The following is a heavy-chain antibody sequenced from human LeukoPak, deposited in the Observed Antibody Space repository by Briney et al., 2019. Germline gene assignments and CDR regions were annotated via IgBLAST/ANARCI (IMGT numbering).Heavy chain of an antibody. CDR1: GGSFSGYY. D-gene: IGHD3-22*01. V-gene: IGHV4-34*01. Sequence: SETLSLTCAVYGGSFSGYYWSWIRQPPGKGLEWIGEINHSGSTNYNPSLKSRVTISVDTSKNQFSLKLSSVTAADTAVYYCARGSRIVVGPRPVGLWGQGTLVTVSS. CDR2: INHSGST. CDR3: ARGSRIVVGPRPVGL. J-gene: IGHJ4*02.